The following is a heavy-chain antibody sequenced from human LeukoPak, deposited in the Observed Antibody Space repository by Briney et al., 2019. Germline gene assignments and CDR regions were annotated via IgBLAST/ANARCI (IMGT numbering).Heavy chain of an antibody. D-gene: IGHD2-2*01. CDR1: GGSISSDSYY. Sequence: KPSETLSLTCTVSGGSISSDSYYWSWNRQPAGNGLEWIGRIYTTGSTNYNPSLKSRVTISLDTSKNQFSLKLSSVTAADTAVYYCARVVYQLRSRAVGVLMDVWGKGTTVTVSS. CDR3: ARVVYQLRSRAVGVLMDV. J-gene: IGHJ6*04. V-gene: IGHV4-61*02. CDR2: IYTTGST.